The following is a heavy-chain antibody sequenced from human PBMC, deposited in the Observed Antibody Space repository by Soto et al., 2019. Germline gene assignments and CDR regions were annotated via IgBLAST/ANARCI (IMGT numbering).Heavy chain of an antibody. D-gene: IGHD3-3*01. Sequence: PSETLSLTCTVSGGSISSYCWSWIRQPPGKGLEWIGYIYYSGSTNYNPSLKSRVTISVDTSKNQFSLKLSSVTAADTAVYYCARVGYYDFWSGPKPLFDYWGQGTLVTVSS. CDR1: GGSISSYC. CDR3: ARVGYYDFWSGPKPLFDY. V-gene: IGHV4-59*01. CDR2: IYYSGST. J-gene: IGHJ4*02.